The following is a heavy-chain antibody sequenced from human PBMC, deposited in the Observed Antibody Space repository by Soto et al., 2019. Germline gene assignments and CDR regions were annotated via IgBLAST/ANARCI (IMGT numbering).Heavy chain of an antibody. CDR3: ARDPDGSYYCGLGSYYLEPPYYYGMDV. CDR2: ISSSSSYI. CDR1: GFTFSSYS. J-gene: IGHJ6*02. V-gene: IGHV3-21*01. D-gene: IGHD3-10*01. Sequence: PGGSLRLSCAASGFTFSSYSMNWVRQAPGKGLEWVSSISSSSSYIYYADSVKGRFTISRDNAKNSLYRQMNSLRAEDTAVYYCARDPDGSYYCGLGSYYLEPPYYYGMDVWGQGTTVTVSS.